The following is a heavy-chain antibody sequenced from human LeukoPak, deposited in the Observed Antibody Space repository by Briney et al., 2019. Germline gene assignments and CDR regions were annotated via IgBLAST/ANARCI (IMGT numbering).Heavy chain of an antibody. V-gene: IGHV3-33*06. CDR3: AKWEGTRQFYFGY. CDR1: GFSFRDFG. Sequence: GGSLRLSCAVSGFSFRDFGFHWVRQAPGKGLEWVAVTWHDESQRYYADSVKGRFTISKDNSKNTLYLEMNSLRVEDTAVYYCAKWEGTRQFYFGYWGQGALVTVAS. J-gene: IGHJ4*02. CDR2: TWHDESQR. D-gene: IGHD1-26*01.